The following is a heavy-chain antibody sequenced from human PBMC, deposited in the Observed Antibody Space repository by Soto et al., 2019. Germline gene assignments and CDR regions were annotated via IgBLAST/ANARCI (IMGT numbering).Heavy chain of an antibody. V-gene: IGHV3-21*06. J-gene: IGHJ4*02. D-gene: IGHD6-6*01. CDR1: GFTFTRHS. CDR3: ARASEDLTSNFAY. Sequence: GGSLRLSCAASGFTFTRHSMNWVRQAPGKGLGWVSSISSTTNYIYYGDSMKGRFTISRDNAKNSLYLEMNSLRAEDTAVYYCARASEDLTSNFAYWGQGTMVTVSS. CDR2: ISSTTNYI.